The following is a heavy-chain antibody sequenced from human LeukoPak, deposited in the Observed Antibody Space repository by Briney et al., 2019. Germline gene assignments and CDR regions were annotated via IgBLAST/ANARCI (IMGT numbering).Heavy chain of an antibody. CDR2: ISGSGDIT. J-gene: IGHJ4*02. CDR1: GSTFSIYA. Sequence: PGGSLRLSCAASGSTFSIYAISWVRQAPGKGLEWVSAISGSGDITSYADSVRGRFTISRDNSKNTLYLQMNRLRAEDTAVYYCAKHGGSWYGLGYWGQGTLVTVSS. D-gene: IGHD6-13*01. CDR3: AKHGGSWYGLGY. V-gene: IGHV3-23*01.